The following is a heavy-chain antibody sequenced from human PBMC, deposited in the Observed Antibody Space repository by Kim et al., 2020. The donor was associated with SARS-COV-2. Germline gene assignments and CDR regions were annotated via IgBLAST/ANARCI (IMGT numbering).Heavy chain of an antibody. J-gene: IGHJ4*02. CDR3: AREERGYSYGYSDYFDY. V-gene: IGHV4-31*02. Sequence: LMIRVTISVDKSKNQFSLKLSSVTAADTAVYYCAREERGYSYGYSDYFDYWGQGTLVTVSS. D-gene: IGHD5-18*01.